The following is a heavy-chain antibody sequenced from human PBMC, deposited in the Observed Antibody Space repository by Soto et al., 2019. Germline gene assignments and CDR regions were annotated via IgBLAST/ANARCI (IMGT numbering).Heavy chain of an antibody. CDR1: GGSISSYY. J-gene: IGHJ4*02. V-gene: IGHV4-59*01. Sequence: SETLSLTCTVSGGSISSYYWSWIRQPPGKGLEWIGYIYYSGSTNYNPSLKSRVTISVDTSKNQFSLKLSSVTAADTAVYYCAMGMATISFGSWGQGTLVTVSS. D-gene: IGHD5-12*01. CDR2: IYYSGST. CDR3: AMGMATISFGS.